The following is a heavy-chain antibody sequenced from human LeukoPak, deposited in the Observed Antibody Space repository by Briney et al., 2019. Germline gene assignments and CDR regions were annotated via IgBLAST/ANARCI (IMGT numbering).Heavy chain of an antibody. J-gene: IGHJ5*02. V-gene: IGHV4-31*03. Sequence: PSQTLSLTCTVSGGSISSGGYYWSWIRQHPGKGLEWIGYIYYSGSTYYKSSLKSRTTISVDTSKNQFSLKLSSVTAAGTAVYYCARDNWNDMLDPWGQGTLVTVSS. CDR1: GGSISSGGYY. CDR2: IYYSGST. D-gene: IGHD1-20*01. CDR3: ARDNWNDMLDP.